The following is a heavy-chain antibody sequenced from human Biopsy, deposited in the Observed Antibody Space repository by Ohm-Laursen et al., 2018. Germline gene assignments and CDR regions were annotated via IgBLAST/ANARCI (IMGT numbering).Heavy chain of an antibody. D-gene: IGHD3-22*01. CDR1: GGSISSYY. V-gene: IGHV4-59*01. J-gene: IGHJ2*01. Sequence: GTLSLTCSVSGGSISSYYWSWIRQPPGKGLEWIGYVYYTGSTDYNPSLQSRVTISVDTSKNHFSLRLRSVTPADTAIYYCARDRGYYSDRTVPGYFDLWGRGTLVTVSS. CDR2: VYYTGST. CDR3: ARDRGYYSDRTVPGYFDL.